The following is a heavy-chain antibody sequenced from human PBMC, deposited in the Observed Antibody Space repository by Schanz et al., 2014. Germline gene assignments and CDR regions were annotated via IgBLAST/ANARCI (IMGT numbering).Heavy chain of an antibody. Sequence: QVQLVESGGGVVQPGRSLKLSCAASGFPFSSHGMHWVRQAPAKGLEWVAVVGDTGTTKFYADSVKGRFTISRDNAKSSLYLQMNSLRDEDTAVYYCAATTILADWGQGTLVAVSS. CDR3: AATTILAD. CDR2: VGDTGTTK. D-gene: IGHD3-3*01. V-gene: IGHV3-33*08. CDR1: GFPFSSHG. J-gene: IGHJ4*02.